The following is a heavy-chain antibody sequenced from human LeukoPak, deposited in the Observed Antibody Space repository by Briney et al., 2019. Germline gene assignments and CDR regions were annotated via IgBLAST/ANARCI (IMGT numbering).Heavy chain of an antibody. J-gene: IGHJ4*02. V-gene: IGHV3-23*01. CDR2: ISGSGGST. CDR1: GFTFSSYA. D-gene: IGHD5-12*01. CDR3: TRPLSTYDYPGGY. Sequence: HSGGSLRLSCAVSGFTFSSYAMSWVRQAPGKGLEWVSGISGSGGSTYYADSVKGRFTISRDNSKNTLYLQMNSLKTEDTAVYFCTRPLSTYDYPGGYWGQGTLVTVSS.